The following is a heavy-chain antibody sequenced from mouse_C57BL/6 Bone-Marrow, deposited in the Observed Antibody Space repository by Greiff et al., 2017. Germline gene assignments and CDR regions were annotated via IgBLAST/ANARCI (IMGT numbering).Heavy chain of an antibody. CDR3: ARSLYYGFYFDY. V-gene: IGHV1-4*01. CDR1: GYTFTSYT. Sequence: QVQLQQSGAELARPGASVKMSCKASGYTFTSYTMHWVKQRPGQGLEWIGYINPSSGYTKYNQKFKDKATLTADKSSSTAYMQLSSLTSEYSAVYYCARSLYYGFYFDYWGQGTTLTVSS. CDR2: INPSSGYT. D-gene: IGHD1-1*01. J-gene: IGHJ2*01.